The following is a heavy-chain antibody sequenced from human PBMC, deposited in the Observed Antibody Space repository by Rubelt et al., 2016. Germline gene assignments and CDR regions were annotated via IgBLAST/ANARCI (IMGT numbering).Heavy chain of an antibody. CDR2: FNHSARP. CDR1: GESFSGYY. V-gene: IGHV4-34*01. Sequence: QVQLQQWGAGLLKPSETLSLTCAVYGESFSGYYWTWLRQPPGTGLEWIAEFNHSARPNYNPSLKGRVTIAVDTSKRQFSLKLRSVTAADTDVYDCARASNTATKRGAFDIWGQGTRVTVS. J-gene: IGHJ3*02. D-gene: IGHD5-18*01. CDR3: ARASNTATKRGAFDI.